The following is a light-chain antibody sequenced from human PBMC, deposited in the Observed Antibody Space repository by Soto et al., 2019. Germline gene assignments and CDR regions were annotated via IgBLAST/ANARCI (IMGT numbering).Light chain of an antibody. Sequence: DIQMTQSPSILSVSVGDRVTITCRASQSISKWLAWYQQKPGKAPKLLIYDVSSLESGVPSRFSGSGSGTEFTLTVSSLQPDDFATYFCQQYNNYSRGAFGQGTKVDIK. J-gene: IGKJ1*01. CDR1: QSISKW. CDR2: DVS. V-gene: IGKV1-5*01. CDR3: QQYNNYSRGA.